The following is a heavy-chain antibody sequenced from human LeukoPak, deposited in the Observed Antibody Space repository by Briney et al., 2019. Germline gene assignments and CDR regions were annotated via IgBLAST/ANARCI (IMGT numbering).Heavy chain of an antibody. Sequence: ASVKVSCKTSGYTFTGYYMHWVRQAPGQGLEWMGWINPNSGGTNYAQKFQGRVTMTRDTSISTAYMELSRLRSDDTAVYYCARDTYYYGSGSQGVDYWGQGTLVTVSS. CDR2: INPNSGGT. CDR3: ARDTYYYGSGSQGVDY. V-gene: IGHV1-2*02. D-gene: IGHD3-10*01. J-gene: IGHJ4*02. CDR1: GYTFTGYY.